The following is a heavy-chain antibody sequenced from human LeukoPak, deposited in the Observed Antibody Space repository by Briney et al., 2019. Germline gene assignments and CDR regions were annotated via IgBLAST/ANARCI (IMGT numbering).Heavy chain of an antibody. CDR2: IRYDGSNK. J-gene: IGHJ4*02. D-gene: IGHD2-2*01. V-gene: IGHV3-30*02. Sequence: GGSLRLSCAASGFTFSSYGMHWVRQAPGKGLEWVAFIRYDGSNKYYADSVKGRFTISRDNSKNALYLQMNSLGAEDTAVYYCAKDSCSSTSCYFDYWGQGTLVTVSS. CDR1: GFTFSSYG. CDR3: AKDSCSSTSCYFDY.